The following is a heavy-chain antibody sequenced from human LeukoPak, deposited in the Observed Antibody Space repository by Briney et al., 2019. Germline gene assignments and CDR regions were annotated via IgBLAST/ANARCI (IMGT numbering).Heavy chain of an antibody. CDR1: GDSVSSNSAA. D-gene: IGHD6-19*01. Sequence: SQTLSLTCAISGDSVSSNSAAWNWIRQSPSRGLEWLGRTYYRSKWYNDYAVSVKSRITINPDTSKNQFSLQLNSVTPEDTAVYYCARGGPGTGYSSGRYIVDVWGKGTTVTVSS. CDR3: ARGGPGTGYSSGRYIVDV. J-gene: IGHJ6*04. V-gene: IGHV6-1*01. CDR2: TYYRSKWYN.